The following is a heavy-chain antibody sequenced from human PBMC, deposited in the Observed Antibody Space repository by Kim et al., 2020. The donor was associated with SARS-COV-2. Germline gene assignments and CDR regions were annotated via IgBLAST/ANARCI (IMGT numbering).Heavy chain of an antibody. V-gene: IGHV3-15*01. D-gene: IGHD6-25*01. CDR1: GLSFKSAW. CDR3: TTLSFGAAAGGY. Sequence: GGSLRLSCSVSGLSFKSAWMSWVRQFPGKGLEWIGRIKSETHGESTAYATPVKDRFVISRDDSQATLYLEMNDLKVDDTGVYFCTTLSFGAAAGGYWGQGVQVIVS. CDR2: IKSETHGEST. J-gene: IGHJ4*03.